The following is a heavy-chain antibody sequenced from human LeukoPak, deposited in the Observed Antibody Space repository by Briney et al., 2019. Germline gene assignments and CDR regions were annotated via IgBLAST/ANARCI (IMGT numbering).Heavy chain of an antibody. Sequence: GGSLSLSCAVSGLTFSSSWMDWVRQAPGKGLEWVASINPDGNKKYSADSVKGRFTISRDNAENSLYLQMNSLRVEDTAFYYCARDLAYSRLDYWGQGMLVTVSS. CDR2: INPDGNKK. D-gene: IGHD5-18*01. V-gene: IGHV3-7*01. J-gene: IGHJ4*02. CDR1: GLTFSSSW. CDR3: ARDLAYSRLDY.